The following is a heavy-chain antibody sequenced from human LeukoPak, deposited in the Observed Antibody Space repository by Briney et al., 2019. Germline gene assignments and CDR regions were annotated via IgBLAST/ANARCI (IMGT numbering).Heavy chain of an antibody. Sequence: ASVKVSCKASGYTFTSYGISWVREAPGQGLEWMGWISAYNGNTKYAQKLQGRVTMTTDTSTSTAHMELRSLKSDDTAVYYCARDLLVTNWFDPWGQGPLVTVSS. CDR3: ARDLLVTNWFDP. V-gene: IGHV1-18*01. J-gene: IGHJ5*02. CDR1: GYTFTSYG. D-gene: IGHD2-15*01. CDR2: ISAYNGNT.